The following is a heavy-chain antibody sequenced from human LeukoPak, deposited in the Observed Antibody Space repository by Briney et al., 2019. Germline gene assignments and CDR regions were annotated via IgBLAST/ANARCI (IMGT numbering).Heavy chain of an antibody. D-gene: IGHD2-15*01. Sequence: ASVKVSCKASGYTFTSYHMQWVRPAPGQGLEWMGIINPSGGSTNYAQKFQGRVTMTRDTSTSTVYMEMSSLRSEDTAVYYCARDAGYCSGGTCYPDWFDPRGQGTLITVSS. CDR2: INPSGGST. V-gene: IGHV1-46*01. CDR3: ARDAGYCSGGTCYPDWFDP. CDR1: GYTFTSYH. J-gene: IGHJ5*02.